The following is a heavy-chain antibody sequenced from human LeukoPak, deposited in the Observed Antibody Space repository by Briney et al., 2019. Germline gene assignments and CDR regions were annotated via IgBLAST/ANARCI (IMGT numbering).Heavy chain of an antibody. D-gene: IGHD3-10*01. Sequence: PSDTLSPTRTVSGGSISNYYWSWIRQPPGKGLEWIAYIYYGGSTKYNPSLKSRVSISIDTSENQFSLRLSSVTAADTAVYYCARVGSGSYYNLGYWGQGTLVTVSS. CDR2: IYYGGST. CDR1: GGSISNYY. CDR3: ARVGSGSYYNLGY. V-gene: IGHV4-59*07. J-gene: IGHJ4*02.